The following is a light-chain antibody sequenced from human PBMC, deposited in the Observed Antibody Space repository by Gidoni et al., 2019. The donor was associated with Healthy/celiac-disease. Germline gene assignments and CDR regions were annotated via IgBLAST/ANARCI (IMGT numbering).Light chain of an antibody. CDR2: DFS. V-gene: IGLV2-11*01. Sequence: QSALTQPRSVYGSPGQSVTISCTGTSSDVGGYNYVSWYQQHTGKAPNLMIYDFSKRPSGVPDRFSGSKSGNTASLTISGLHDEDEADYYCCSYAGSYTLVFGGGTKLTVL. CDR1: SSDVGGYNY. J-gene: IGLJ2*01. CDR3: CSYAGSYTLV.